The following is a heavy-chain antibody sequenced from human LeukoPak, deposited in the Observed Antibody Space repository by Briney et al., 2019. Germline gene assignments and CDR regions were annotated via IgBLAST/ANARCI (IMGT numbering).Heavy chain of an antibody. Sequence: PSETLSLTCTVSGGSISSSIYYWGWIRQPPGKGLEWIGSIYYSGSTYYNPSLKSRVTISVDTSKNQFSLKLSSVTAADTAVYYCARQTGYSYGPNYYYYMDVWGKGTTVTVSS. J-gene: IGHJ6*03. CDR1: GGSISSSIYY. CDR3: ARQTGYSYGPNYYYYMDV. CDR2: IYYSGST. V-gene: IGHV4-39*01. D-gene: IGHD5-18*01.